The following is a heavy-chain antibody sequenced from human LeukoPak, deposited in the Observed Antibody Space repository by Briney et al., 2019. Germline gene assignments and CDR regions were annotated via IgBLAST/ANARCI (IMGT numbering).Heavy chain of an antibody. D-gene: IGHD6-13*01. Sequence: PGGSLRLSCAASGFTVSSNYMSWVRQAPGKGLEWVSVIYSGGSTYYADSVKGRFTISRDNSKNTLYLQMNSLRAEDTAVYYCARDNGAAAGWFDPGGQGTLVTVSS. J-gene: IGHJ5*02. CDR2: IYSGGST. CDR1: GFTVSSNY. CDR3: ARDNGAAAGWFDP. V-gene: IGHV3-66*01.